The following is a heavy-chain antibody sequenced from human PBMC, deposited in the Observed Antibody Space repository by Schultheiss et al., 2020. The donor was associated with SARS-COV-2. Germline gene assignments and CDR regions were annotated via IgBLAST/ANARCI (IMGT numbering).Heavy chain of an antibody. D-gene: IGHD2-2*01. Sequence: SETLSLTCTVSGGSISSKNHYWDWIRQPPGKGLEWIGYIYYSGSTNYNPSLKSRVTISVDTSKNQFSLKLSSVTAADTAVYYCARGPRGYCSSTSCYSRAGPYYYYGMDVWGQGTTVTVSS. V-gene: IGHV4-61*05. CDR1: GGSISSKNHY. CDR3: ARGPRGYCSSTSCYSRAGPYYYYGMDV. CDR2: IYYSGST. J-gene: IGHJ6*02.